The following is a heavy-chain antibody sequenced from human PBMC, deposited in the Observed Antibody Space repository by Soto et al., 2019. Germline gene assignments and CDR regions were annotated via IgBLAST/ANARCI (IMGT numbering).Heavy chain of an antibody. CDR2: INAGNGNT. V-gene: IGHV1-3*01. D-gene: IGHD3-9*01. CDR1: GYTFTSYA. J-gene: IGHJ5*02. CDR3: ARDRGPGILTGHPSWFDP. Sequence: DSVKVSCKDSGYTFTSYAMHWVRPAPGQRLGWMGWINAGNGNTKYSQKFQGRVTITRDTSASTAYMELSSLRSEDTAVYYCARDRGPGILTGHPSWFDPWGQGTLVTVSS.